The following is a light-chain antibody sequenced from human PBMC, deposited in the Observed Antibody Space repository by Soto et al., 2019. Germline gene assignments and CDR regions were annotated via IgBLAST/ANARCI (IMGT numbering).Light chain of an antibody. J-gene: IGKJ1*01. Sequence: IVMTQSPLSLPVTPGEPASISCRSSQSLLHSNGYNYLDWYLQKPGQSPQLLIYLGSNRASGVPDRFSGSGSGTDFTLKISRVEAEDVGVYYCLQAIQPLFGQGTKVEIK. CDR3: LQAIQPL. CDR1: QSLLHSNGYNY. CDR2: LGS. V-gene: IGKV2-28*01.